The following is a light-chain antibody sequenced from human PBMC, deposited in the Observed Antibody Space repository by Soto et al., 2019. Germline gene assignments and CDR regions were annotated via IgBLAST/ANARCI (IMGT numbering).Light chain of an antibody. J-gene: IGLJ2*01. CDR2: DTS. CDR1: TGAVTSGHY. V-gene: IGLV7-46*01. Sequence: QAVVTQEPSLTVSPGGTVTLTRDSSTGAVTSGHYPYWFQQKPGQAPRTLIYDTSDKHSWTPARFSGSLLGGKAALTLSGAQPEDEADYYCSLTYSGTLVVFGGGTKVTVL. CDR3: SLTYSGTLVV.